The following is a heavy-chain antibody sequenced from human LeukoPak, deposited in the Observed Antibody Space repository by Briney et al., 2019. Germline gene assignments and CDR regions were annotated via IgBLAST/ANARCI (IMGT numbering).Heavy chain of an antibody. CDR1: GGSFSGYY. V-gene: IGHV4-34*01. Sequence: SETLSLTCTVYGGSFSGYYWSWIRQPPGKGLEWIGEINHSGSTNYNPSLKSRVTISVDTSKNQFSLKLSSVTAADTAVYYCARGRGRGHSSWYIYYYYGMDVWGQGTTVTVSS. CDR2: INHSGST. CDR3: ARGRGRGHSSWYIYYYYGMDV. J-gene: IGHJ6*02. D-gene: IGHD6-13*01.